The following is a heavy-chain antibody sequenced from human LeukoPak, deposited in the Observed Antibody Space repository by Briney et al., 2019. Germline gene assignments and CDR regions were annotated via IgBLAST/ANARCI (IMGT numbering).Heavy chain of an antibody. CDR1: GFIFSSYG. CDR3: ARVPETTQLFDY. Sequence: PGRSLRLSCAASGFIFSSYGMHWVRQAPGKGLEWVAVIWYDGSNKYYADSVKGRFTTSRDKAKNSLYLQMNSLRAEDTALYYCARVPETTQLFDYWGQGTLVTVSS. D-gene: IGHD1-14*01. V-gene: IGHV3-33*01. J-gene: IGHJ4*02. CDR2: IWYDGSNK.